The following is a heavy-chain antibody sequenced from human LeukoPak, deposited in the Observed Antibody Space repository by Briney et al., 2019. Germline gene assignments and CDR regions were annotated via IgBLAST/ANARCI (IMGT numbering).Heavy chain of an antibody. CDR1: GYTFTGYY. D-gene: IGHD1-1*01. CDR2: INTNSGAT. J-gene: IGHJ4*02. V-gene: IGHV1-2*02. CDR3: ARQESELTTPANRYFDT. Sequence: ASVKVSCTASGYTFTGYYVHWVRQAPGQGLEWMGWINTNSGATNYAQNFQGRVTMTRDTSISTAYLQWSSLKASDTAMYFCARQESELTTPANRYFDTWGQGTLVTVSS.